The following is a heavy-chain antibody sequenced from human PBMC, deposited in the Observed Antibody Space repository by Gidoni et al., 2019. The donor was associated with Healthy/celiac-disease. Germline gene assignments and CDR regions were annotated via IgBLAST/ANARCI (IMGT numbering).Heavy chain of an antibody. J-gene: IGHJ3*02. D-gene: IGHD2-15*01. CDR1: GFTFSSYA. CDR3: AKSYYIVVVVAATPDDAFDI. CDR2: ISGSGGST. Sequence: EVQLLASGGGLVQPAGSLRLSCAASGFTFSSYAMSWVRQAPGKGLEWVSAISGSGGSTYYADSVKGRFTISRDNSKNTLYLQMNSLRAEDTAVYYCAKSYYIVVVVAATPDDAFDIWGQGTMVTVSS. V-gene: IGHV3-23*01.